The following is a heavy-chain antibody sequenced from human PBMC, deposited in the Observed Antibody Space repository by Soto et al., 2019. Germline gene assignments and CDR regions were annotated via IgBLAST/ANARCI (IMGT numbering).Heavy chain of an antibody. CDR3: ARDWVEMSTILSPLDY. Sequence: QVQLVQSGTEVRKPGASVKVSCKASGYTFTSYGISWVRQAPGQGREWMGWISTYNGNTKYAQKLQGRVTMTTDTSTSTAYMELRSLRSDDTAVYYCARDWVEMSTILSPLDYWGQGTLVTVSS. CDR1: GYTFTSYG. V-gene: IGHV1-18*01. D-gene: IGHD3-3*01. CDR2: ISTYNGNT. J-gene: IGHJ4*02.